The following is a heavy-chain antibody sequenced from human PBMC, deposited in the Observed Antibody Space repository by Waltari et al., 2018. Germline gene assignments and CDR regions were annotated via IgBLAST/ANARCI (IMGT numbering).Heavy chain of an antibody. CDR3: IRDFGEPGATNVFDI. Sequence: EVQLVESGGGLVQPGGSLRLSCAASGLTLRSYWMHWVRQAPGKGLVGGSRMEFDGSGTSYADAGKGRFTISRDNAKNTVYLQMNSVRAEDTAVYYCIRDFGEPGATNVFDIWGQGTMVTVSS. J-gene: IGHJ3*02. CDR1: GLTLRSYW. CDR2: MEFDGSGT. D-gene: IGHD3-16*01. V-gene: IGHV3-74*01.